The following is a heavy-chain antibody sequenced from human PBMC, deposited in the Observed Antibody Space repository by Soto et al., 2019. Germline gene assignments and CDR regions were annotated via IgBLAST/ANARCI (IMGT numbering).Heavy chain of an antibody. CDR3: ARAVVPVAKAYYGMDV. J-gene: IGHJ6*02. CDR2: IGASAAGT. D-gene: IGHD2-2*01. CDR1: GFTFSIYA. Sequence: GGSLRLSCAASGFTFSIYAMNWVRQAPGKGLEWVSAIGASAAGTYYADSVKGRFTASRDHSRNTLYLQMNALRAEDTAIYYCARAVVPVAKAYYGMDVWGQGTTVTVSS. V-gene: IGHV3-23*01.